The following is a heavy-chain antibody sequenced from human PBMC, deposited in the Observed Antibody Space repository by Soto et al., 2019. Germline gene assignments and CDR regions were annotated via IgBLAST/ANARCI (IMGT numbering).Heavy chain of an antibody. Sequence: SETLSLTCTVSGGSISSSSYHWGWIRQPPGKGLEWIGSIYYSGSTYYNPSLKSRVTISVDTSKNQFSLKLSSVTAADTAVYYCARLLWSRGDWFDPWGQGTLVTVSS. D-gene: IGHD3-10*01. CDR2: IYYSGST. CDR3: ARLLWSRGDWFDP. V-gene: IGHV4-39*01. J-gene: IGHJ5*02. CDR1: GGSISSSSYH.